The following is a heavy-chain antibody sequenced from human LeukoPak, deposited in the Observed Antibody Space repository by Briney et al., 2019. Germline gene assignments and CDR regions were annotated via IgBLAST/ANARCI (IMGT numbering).Heavy chain of an antibody. CDR3: ARDKAHSYGRYFDP. D-gene: IGHD5-18*01. J-gene: IGHJ5*02. V-gene: IGHV4-59*01. Sequence: SETLSLTCSVSGGSISTYYWNWIRQTPGKGMEWIGHISYGNTDYNPSLKSRATISVDTPKNQFSLKLTSVTAADTAVYYCARDKAHSYGRYFDPWGQGALVTVSS. CDR2: ISYGNT. CDR1: GGSISTYY.